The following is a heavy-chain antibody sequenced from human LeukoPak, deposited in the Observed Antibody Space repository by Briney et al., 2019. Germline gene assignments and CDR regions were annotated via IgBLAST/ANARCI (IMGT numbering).Heavy chain of an antibody. CDR3: AHSAPKEWLSPNDFDY. CDR2: IYWNDDK. V-gene: IGHV2-5*01. D-gene: IGHD3-3*01. CDR1: GFSLSTSGVG. Sequence: SGPTLVNPTQTLTLTCTFSGFSLSTSGVGVGWIRQPPGKALEWLALIYWNDDKRYSPSLKSRLTITKDTSKNQVVLTMTNMDPVDTATSYCAHSAPKEWLSPNDFDYWGQGTLVTVSS. J-gene: IGHJ4*02.